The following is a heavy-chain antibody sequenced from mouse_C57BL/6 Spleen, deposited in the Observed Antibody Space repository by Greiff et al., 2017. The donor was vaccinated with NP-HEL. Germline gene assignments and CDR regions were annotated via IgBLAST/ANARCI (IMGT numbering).Heavy chain of an antibody. CDR2: INPSTGGT. CDR3: ARHGSRGFAY. CDR1: GYSFTGYY. Sequence: DVQLQESGPELVKPGASVKISCKASGYSFTGYYMNWVKQSPEKSLEWIGEINPSTGGTTYNQKFKAKATLTVDKSSSTAYMQLKSLTSEDAAVYYCARHGSRGFAYWGQGTLVTVSA. V-gene: IGHV1-42*01. J-gene: IGHJ3*01. D-gene: IGHD1-1*01.